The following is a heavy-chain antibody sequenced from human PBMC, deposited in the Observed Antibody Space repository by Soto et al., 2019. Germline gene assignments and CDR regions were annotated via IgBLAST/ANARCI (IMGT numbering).Heavy chain of an antibody. Sequence: GGSLRLSCAASGFTFSSYGMHWVRQAPGKGLEWVAVIRYDGSNKYYADSVKGRFTISRDNSKNTLYLQMNSLRAEDTAVYYCARDYYDILTGYSDYGMDVWGQGTTVTVSS. D-gene: IGHD3-9*01. CDR3: ARDYYDILTGYSDYGMDV. CDR2: IRYDGSNK. CDR1: GFTFSSYG. J-gene: IGHJ6*02. V-gene: IGHV3-33*01.